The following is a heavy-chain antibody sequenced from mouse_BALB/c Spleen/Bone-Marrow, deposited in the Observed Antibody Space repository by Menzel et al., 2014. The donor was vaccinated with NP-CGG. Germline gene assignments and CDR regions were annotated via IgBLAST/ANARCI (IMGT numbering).Heavy chain of an antibody. CDR1: GFTFSDYA. CDR2: ITSGGGST. CDR3: ARQENWALDY. V-gene: IGHV5-9-3*01. D-gene: IGHD4-1*01. Sequence: EVKLVESGGGLVKPGGSLKLSCAASGFTFSDYAVSWVRQSPEKRLEWVATITSGGGSTYHPDSVKGRFTISRDNAKNTLYLQMSSLRSEDTAMYYCARQENWALDYWGQGTTLTVSS. J-gene: IGHJ2*01.